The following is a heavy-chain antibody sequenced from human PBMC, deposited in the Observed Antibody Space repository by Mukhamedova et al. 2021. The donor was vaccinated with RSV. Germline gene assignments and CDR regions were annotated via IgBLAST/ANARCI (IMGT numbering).Heavy chain of an antibody. J-gene: IGHJ3*02. CDR2: IIESSGI. D-gene: IGHD1-1*01. CDR3: AKCKESAGNDAFDI. Sequence: AIIESSGINAEYMGGRFTISRDNSKNTLYLQMNSLRVEDTAVYYCAKCKESAGNDAFDIWGQGTMVTVSS. V-gene: IGHV3-23*01.